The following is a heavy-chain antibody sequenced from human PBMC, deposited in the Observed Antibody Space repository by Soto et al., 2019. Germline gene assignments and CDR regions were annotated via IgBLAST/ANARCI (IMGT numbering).Heavy chain of an antibody. CDR1: GGSISGSY. CDR3: ARSLQYSSSSYDY. CDR2: VYYTGST. D-gene: IGHD6-6*01. V-gene: IGHV4-59*01. Sequence: PSETLSLTCSVSGGSISGSYWSWIRQSPGKGLEWLGYVYYTGSTNYSPSLRSRVSISVDTSKNQFSLKLSSVTAADTAVYYCARSLQYSSSSYDYWGQGTLVPVSS. J-gene: IGHJ4*02.